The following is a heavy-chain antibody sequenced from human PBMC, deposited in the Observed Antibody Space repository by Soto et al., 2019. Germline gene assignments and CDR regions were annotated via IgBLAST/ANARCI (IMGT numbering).Heavy chain of an antibody. CDR2: IYYTGTT. D-gene: IGHD3-22*01. V-gene: IGHV4-59*08. CDR1: GSPISSYY. Sequence: PSETLSLTCNVSGSPISSYYWSWFRQPPGQGLEWVGYIYYTGTTTYNPSLRSRVAISVDASKSQFSLDLRSVTAADTAVYYCARLGDYYQALDYWAHGALVTVSS. J-gene: IGHJ4*01. CDR3: ARLGDYYQALDY.